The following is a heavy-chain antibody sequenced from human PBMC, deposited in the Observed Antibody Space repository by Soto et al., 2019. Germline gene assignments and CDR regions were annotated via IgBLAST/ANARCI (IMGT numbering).Heavy chain of an antibody. Sequence: SETLSLTCAVSGGSISSSNWWSWVRQPPEKGLEWIGEIYHSGSTNYNPSLKIRVTISVDKSKNQFSLKLSSVTASDTAVYYCASRTVNSGYFDYWGQGTLVTVST. CDR2: IYHSGST. D-gene: IGHD4-4*01. V-gene: IGHV4-4*02. CDR3: ASRTVNSGYFDY. CDR1: GGSISSSNW. J-gene: IGHJ4*02.